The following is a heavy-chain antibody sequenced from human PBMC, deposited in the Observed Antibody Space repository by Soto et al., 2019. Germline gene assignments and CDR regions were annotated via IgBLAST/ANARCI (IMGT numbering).Heavy chain of an antibody. Sequence: QVQLQESGPGLVKPSETLSLTCTVSGDSVSSYKWSWVRQTPGKGLEWIGYIDNNGGTSYNPSLSSRVTRSVDTSTEEVALRLSSVTAADTAVYYGVRQGFGALHGLVDVWGQGNTVTVSS. V-gene: IGHV4-59*08. J-gene: IGHJ6*02. CDR3: VRQGFGALHGLVDV. CDR2: IDNNGGT. CDR1: GDSVSSYK. D-gene: IGHD3-10*01.